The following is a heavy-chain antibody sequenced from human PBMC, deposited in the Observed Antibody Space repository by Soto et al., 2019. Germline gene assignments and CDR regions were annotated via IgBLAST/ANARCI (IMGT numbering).Heavy chain of an antibody. CDR3: TRGAWGYAFDV. CDR1: GDSISSGGYY. V-gene: IGHV4-31*03. Sequence: QVQLQQSGPGLVKPSQTLSLTCTVSGDSISSGGYYWTWVRQRPGKGLEWIGYIRYSESTYYNPSRKSGVIVSIDTSKNQFSLRLSSVTAADTAVYFCTRGAWGYAFDVWGQGTMVTVSS. J-gene: IGHJ3*01. CDR2: IRYSEST. D-gene: IGHD3-16*01.